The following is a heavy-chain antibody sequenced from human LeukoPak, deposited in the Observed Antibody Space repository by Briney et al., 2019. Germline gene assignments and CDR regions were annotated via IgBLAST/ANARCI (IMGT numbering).Heavy chain of an antibody. CDR3: ARQKGYSSGWYFDY. D-gene: IGHD6-19*01. Sequence: SETLSLTCIVSGGSISSSSYYWGWIRQPPGKGLEWIGSIYYTGSTYYNPSLKSRVTISVDTSKNQFSLKLSSVTAADTAVYYCARQKGYSSGWYFDYWGQGTLVTVSS. CDR1: GGSISSSSYY. V-gene: IGHV4-39*01. J-gene: IGHJ4*02. CDR2: IYYTGST.